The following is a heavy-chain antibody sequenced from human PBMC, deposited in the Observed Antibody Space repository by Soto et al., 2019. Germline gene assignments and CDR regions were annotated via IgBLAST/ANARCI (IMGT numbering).Heavy chain of an antibody. CDR3: ASQDIVLMVYANDY. J-gene: IGHJ4*02. CDR2: IYYSGST. V-gene: IGHV4-39*01. CDR1: GGSISSSSYY. Sequence: QLQLQESGPGLVKPSETLSLTCTVSGGSISSSSYYWGWIRQPPGKGLEWIGSIYYSGSTYYNPALKSRVTISVDTSKNQFSLKLSSVTAADTAVYYCASQDIVLMVYANDYWGQGTLVTVSS. D-gene: IGHD2-8*01.